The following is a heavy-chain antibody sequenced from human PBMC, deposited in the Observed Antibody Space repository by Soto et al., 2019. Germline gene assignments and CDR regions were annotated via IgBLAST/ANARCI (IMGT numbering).Heavy chain of an antibody. Sequence: PGGSLRLSCAASGFAFGTYGTTWVRQAPGRGLEWVSGIDANSGKIFYAGSVRGRFIISRDNSKSMLYLQMNSLRDEDTAIYYCTKWDGYADVCGQGTTVTVSS. CDR2: IDANSGKI. CDR1: GFAFGTYG. D-gene: IGHD2-15*01. J-gene: IGHJ6*02. V-gene: IGHV3-23*05. CDR3: TKWDGYADV.